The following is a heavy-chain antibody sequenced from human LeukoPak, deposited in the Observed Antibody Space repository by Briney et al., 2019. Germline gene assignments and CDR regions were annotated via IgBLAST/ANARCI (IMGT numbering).Heavy chain of an antibody. CDR3: ARGGPYCSSTSCYYLGPIDY. J-gene: IGHJ4*02. V-gene: IGHV3-21*01. Sequence: GGSLRLSCAASGFTFSSYSMNWVRQAPGKGLEWVSSISSSSSYIHYADSVKGRFTISRDNAKNSLYLQMNSLRAEDTAVYYCARGGPYCSSTSCYYLGPIDYWGQGTLVTVSS. CDR2: ISSSSSYI. CDR1: GFTFSSYS. D-gene: IGHD2-2*01.